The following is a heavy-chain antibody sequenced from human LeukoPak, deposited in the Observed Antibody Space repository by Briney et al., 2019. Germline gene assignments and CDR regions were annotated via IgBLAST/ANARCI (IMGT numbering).Heavy chain of an antibody. Sequence: GGSLRLSCAASGFTFSSYAMSWVRQAPGKGLEWVSAISGRGGSTYYADSVKGRFTISRDNSQNTLYLQMNSLRAEDTAVYYCTRDDYGETFDYWGQGTLVTVSS. CDR3: TRDDYGETFDY. CDR1: GFTFSSYA. J-gene: IGHJ4*02. CDR2: ISGRGGST. V-gene: IGHV3-23*01. D-gene: IGHD4-17*01.